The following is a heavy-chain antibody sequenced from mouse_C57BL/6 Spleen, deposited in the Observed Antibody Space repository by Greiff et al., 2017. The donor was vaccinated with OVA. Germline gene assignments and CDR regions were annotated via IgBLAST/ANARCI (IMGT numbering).Heavy chain of an antibody. V-gene: IGHV5-6*01. J-gene: IGHJ2*01. Sequence: EVHLVESGGDLVKPGGSLKLSCAASGFTFSSYGMSWVRQTPDKRLEWVATISSGGSYTYYPDSVKGRFTISRDNAKNTLYLQMSSLKSEDTAMYYCARHEVTTVVARDFDYWGQGTTLTVSS. CDR2: ISSGGSYT. CDR3: ARHEVTTVVARDFDY. CDR1: GFTFSSYG. D-gene: IGHD1-1*01.